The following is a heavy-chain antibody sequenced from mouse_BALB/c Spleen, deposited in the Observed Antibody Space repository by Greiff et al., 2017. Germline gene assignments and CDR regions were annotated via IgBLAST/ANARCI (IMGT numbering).Heavy chain of an antibody. CDR1: GFTFSSYG. J-gene: IGHJ4*01. CDR2: INSNGGST. Sequence: EVQRVESGGGLVQPGGSLKLSCAASGFTFSSYGMSWVRQTPDKRLELVATINSNGGSTYYPDSVKGRFTISRDNAKNTLYLQMSSLKSEDTAMYYCARSGLRHAMDYWGQGTSVTVPS. CDR3: ARSGLRHAMDY. D-gene: IGHD2-4*01. V-gene: IGHV5-6-3*01.